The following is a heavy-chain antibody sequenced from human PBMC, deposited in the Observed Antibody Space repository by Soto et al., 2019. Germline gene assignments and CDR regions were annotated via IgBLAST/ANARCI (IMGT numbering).Heavy chain of an antibody. CDR2: IVVGSGNT. CDR3: ARHHGPTTSENWFDP. Sequence: SVKVSCKASGFTFTSSAVQWVRQARGQRLEWIGWIVVGSGNTNYAQKFQERVTITRDMSTSTAYMELSSLRSEDTAVYYCARHHGPTTSENWFDPWGQGTLVTVSS. J-gene: IGHJ5*02. V-gene: IGHV1-58*01. D-gene: IGHD5-12*01. CDR1: GFTFTSSA.